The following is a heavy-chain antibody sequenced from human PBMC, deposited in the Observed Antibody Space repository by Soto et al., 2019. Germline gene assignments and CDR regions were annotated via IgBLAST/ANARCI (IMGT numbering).Heavy chain of an antibody. J-gene: IGHJ4*02. D-gene: IGHD3-22*01. Sequence: EVQLLESGGGLVQPGGSLRLSCAASGFTFSSYAMSWVRQAPGKGLEWVSAISGSAGSTYYADSVKGRFTISRDNSKNTLYLQMNSLRAEDTAVYYCAKGHPPNYYDSGGYLGYFDYWGQGTLVTVSS. V-gene: IGHV3-23*01. CDR3: AKGHPPNYYDSGGYLGYFDY. CDR2: ISGSAGST. CDR1: GFTFSSYA.